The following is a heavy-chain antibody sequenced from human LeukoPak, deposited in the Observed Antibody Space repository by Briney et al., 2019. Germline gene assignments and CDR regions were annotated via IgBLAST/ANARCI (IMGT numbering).Heavy chain of an antibody. J-gene: IGHJ4*02. CDR1: GFPFSDYS. CDR3: ARDHNYAFDN. Sequence: GGSLRLSCTASGFPFSDYSMNWVRQAPGKGLEWISYIGISSGNTKYADSVRGRFTISADNTKNSLYLQMNSLRVEDTAVYYCARDHNYAFDNWGQGTLVSVSS. D-gene: IGHD1-1*01. CDR2: IGISSGNT. V-gene: IGHV3-48*04.